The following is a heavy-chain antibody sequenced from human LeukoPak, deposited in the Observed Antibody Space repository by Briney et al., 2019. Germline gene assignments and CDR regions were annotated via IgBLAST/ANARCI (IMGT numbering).Heavy chain of an antibody. CDR3: ARESPVLRYLGY. CDR1: GYVFISYG. V-gene: IGHV1-3*01. CDR2: INPGNSNT. Sequence: ASVKVSCKASGYVFISYGIHWVRQAPGQRLEWMGWINPGNSNTKYSQKFQGRVTITRDTSASTVYMELSSLRSEDTAVYYCARESPVLRYLGYWGQGTLVTVSS. D-gene: IGHD3-9*01. J-gene: IGHJ4*02.